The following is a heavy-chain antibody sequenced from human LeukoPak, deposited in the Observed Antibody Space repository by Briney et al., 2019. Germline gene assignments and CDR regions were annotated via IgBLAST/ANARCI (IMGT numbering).Heavy chain of an antibody. CDR2: ISGSDGST. CDR3: AKDRLGYCSGGHCSTNVLFDV. V-gene: IGHV3-23*01. J-gene: IGHJ4*02. Sequence: GGSLRLSCAASGFPFSSYAMSWVRQAPGKGLEWVSAISGSDGSTYYADSVKGRFTISRDNSKNTLLLQMNSLRAEDTAVYYCAKDRLGYCSGGHCSTNVLFDVWGQGTLVTVSS. D-gene: IGHD2-15*01. CDR1: GFPFSSYA.